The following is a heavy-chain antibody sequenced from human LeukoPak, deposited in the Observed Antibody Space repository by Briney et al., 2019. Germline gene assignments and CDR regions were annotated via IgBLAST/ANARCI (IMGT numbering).Heavy chain of an antibody. V-gene: IGHV1-2*02. J-gene: IGHJ3*02. D-gene: IGHD2-2*01. Sequence: ASVKVSCKASGYTFTGYYMHWVRQAPGQGLEWMGWINPNSGGTNYTQKFQGRVTMTRDMSTSTVYMELSSLRSEDTAVYYCARWGPTIVVVPAARGSGAFDIWGQGTMVTVSS. CDR2: INPNSGGT. CDR3: ARWGPTIVVVPAARGSGAFDI. CDR1: GYTFTGYY.